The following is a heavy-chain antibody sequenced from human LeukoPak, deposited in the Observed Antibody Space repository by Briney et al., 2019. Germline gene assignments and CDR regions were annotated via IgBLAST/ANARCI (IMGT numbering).Heavy chain of an antibody. D-gene: IGHD3-10*01. J-gene: IGHJ5*02. V-gene: IGHV3-33*01. CDR1: GFTFSSYA. Sequence: GSLRLSCAASGFTFSSYAMHWVRQAPGKGLEWVAVIWSDGSQRYYADSVKGRFTISRDNSKDTVHLQMDSLRAEDTAVYYCARGYSGVRGNPTLFVPWGQGTLVTVSS. CDR2: IWSDGSQR. CDR3: ARGYSGVRGNPTLFVP.